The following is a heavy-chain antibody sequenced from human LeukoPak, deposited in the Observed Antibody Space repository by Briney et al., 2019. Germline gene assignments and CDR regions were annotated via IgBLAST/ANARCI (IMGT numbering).Heavy chain of an antibody. CDR3: ASQATVANIYFDS. D-gene: IGHD5-12*01. Sequence: SETLSLTCSVSGYLINSGYCWGWFRQSPGKGLEWIGSIYSTGATYDNRSLKRRVSISVDPSKNQFSLKLRSVTAADTAVYYCASQATVANIYFDSWGQGNLVTVSS. J-gene: IGHJ4*02. CDR1: GYLINSGYC. CDR2: IYSTGAT. V-gene: IGHV4-38-2*02.